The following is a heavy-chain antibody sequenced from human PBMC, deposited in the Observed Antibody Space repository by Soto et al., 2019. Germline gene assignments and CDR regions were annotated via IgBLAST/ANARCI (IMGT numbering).Heavy chain of an antibody. J-gene: IGHJ5*02. Sequence: ASVKVSCKASGFTFTSSAVQWVRQARGQRLEWIGWIVVGSGNTNYAQKFQERVTITRDMSTSTAYMELSSLRSEDTAVYYCAADPGYCSGGSCPFGQGNLVTVSS. CDR1: GFTFTSSA. CDR2: IVVGSGNT. CDR3: AADPGYCSGGSCP. D-gene: IGHD2-15*01. V-gene: IGHV1-58*01.